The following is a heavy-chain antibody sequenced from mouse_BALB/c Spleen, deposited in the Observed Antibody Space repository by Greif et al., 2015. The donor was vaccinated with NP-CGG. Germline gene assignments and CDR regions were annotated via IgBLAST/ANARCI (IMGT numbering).Heavy chain of an antibody. CDR3: ARDGGVRREPFAY. V-gene: IGHV2-9*02. CDR1: GFSLTSYG. CDR2: IWAGGST. D-gene: IGHD2-14*01. J-gene: IGHJ3*01. Sequence: LQESGPGLVAPSQSLSITCTVSGFSLTSYGVHWVRQPPGKGLEWLGVIWAGGSTNYNSALMSRLSISKDNSKSQVFLKMNSLQTDDTAMYYCARDGGVRREPFAYWGQGTLVTVSA.